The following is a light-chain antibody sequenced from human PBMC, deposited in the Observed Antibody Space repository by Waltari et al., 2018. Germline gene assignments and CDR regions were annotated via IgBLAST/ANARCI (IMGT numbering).Light chain of an antibody. Sequence: QAALTQPPSVSKSLGQSVTISCSGTSSDIGGYNDVSWYQQHPGTAPRLLIFGVSKRPSGVSDRFSGSKSGNTASLTISGLQAEDEADYYCCSYRSGTTFHVLFGGGTRLTVL. V-gene: IGLV2-11*01. CDR1: SSDIGGYND. CDR2: GVS. CDR3: CSYRSGTTFHVL. J-gene: IGLJ2*01.